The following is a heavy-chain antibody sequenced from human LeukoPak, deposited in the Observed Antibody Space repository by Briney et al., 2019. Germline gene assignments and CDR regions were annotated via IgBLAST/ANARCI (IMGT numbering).Heavy chain of an antibody. V-gene: IGHV1-46*01. D-gene: IGHD6-13*01. CDR3: ASHSSMDV. J-gene: IGHJ6*03. CDR1: GYTFTSYY. Sequence: ASVKVSCKASGYTFTSYYMHWVRQAPGQGLEWMGIINPSGGSTSYAQKFQGRVTMTRDTSISTAYMELSRLRSDDTAVYYCASHSSMDVWGKGTTVTVSS. CDR2: INPSGGST.